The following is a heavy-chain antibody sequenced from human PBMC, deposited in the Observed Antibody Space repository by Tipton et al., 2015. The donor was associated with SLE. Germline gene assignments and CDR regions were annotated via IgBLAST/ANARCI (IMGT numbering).Heavy chain of an antibody. CDR2: IYTSGST. J-gene: IGHJ3*02. V-gene: IGHV4-61*02. CDR3: ARGGVLGFHPSAFDI. CDR1: GGSISSGSYY. D-gene: IGHD3-10*01. Sequence: TLSLTCTVSGGSISSGSYYWSWIRQPAGKGLEWIGRIYTSGSTNYNPSLKSRVTISVDTSKNQFSLKLSSVTAADTAVYYCARGGVLGFHPSAFDIWGQGTMGTVSS.